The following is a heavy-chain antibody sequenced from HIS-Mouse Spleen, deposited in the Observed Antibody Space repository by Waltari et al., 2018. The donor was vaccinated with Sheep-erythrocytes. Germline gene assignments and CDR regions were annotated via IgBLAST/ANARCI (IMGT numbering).Heavy chain of an antibody. Sequence: QVQLAQSGAEVQKPGASVKVSCKASGYPFPGYYMHWVRQAPGQGLEWMGWINPNSGGTNYSQKFQGRVTMTRDTSISTAYMELSRLRSDDTAVYYCAGYSGSLDYWGQGTLVTVSS. D-gene: IGHD1-26*01. CDR3: AGYSGSLDY. V-gene: IGHV1-2*02. CDR1: GYPFPGYY. CDR2: INPNSGGT. J-gene: IGHJ4*02.